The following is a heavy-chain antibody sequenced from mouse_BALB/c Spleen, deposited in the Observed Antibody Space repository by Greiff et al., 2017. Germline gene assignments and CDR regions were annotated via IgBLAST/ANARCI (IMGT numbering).Heavy chain of an antibody. V-gene: IGHV1-4*01. CDR3: ARGPYDYDDYYAMDY. D-gene: IGHD2-4*01. Sequence: QVQLQQSGAELARPGASVKMSCKASGYTFTSYTMHWVKQRPGQGLEWIGYINPSSGYTNYNQKFKDKATLTADKSSSTAYMQLSSLTSEDSAVYYCARGPYDYDDYYAMDYWGQGTSVTVSS. J-gene: IGHJ4*01. CDR2: INPSSGYT. CDR1: GYTFTSYT.